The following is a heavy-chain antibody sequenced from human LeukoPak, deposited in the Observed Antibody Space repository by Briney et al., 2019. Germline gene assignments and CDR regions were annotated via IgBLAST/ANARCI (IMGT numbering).Heavy chain of an antibody. Sequence: ASVTVSCKASGGTFSSYAISWVRQAPGQGLEWMGGIIPIFGTANYAQKFQGRVTITADESTSTAYMELSSLRSEDTAVYYCARDLGYGDLTNYYYYYGMDVWGKGTTVTVSS. CDR2: IIPIFGTA. CDR3: ARDLGYGDLTNYYYYYGMDV. V-gene: IGHV1-69*13. J-gene: IGHJ6*04. D-gene: IGHD4-17*01. CDR1: GGTFSSYA.